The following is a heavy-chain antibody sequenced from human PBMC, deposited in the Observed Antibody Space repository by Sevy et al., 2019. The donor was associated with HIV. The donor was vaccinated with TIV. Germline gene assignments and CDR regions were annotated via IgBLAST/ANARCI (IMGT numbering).Heavy chain of an antibody. CDR1: GGSITSLY. V-gene: IGHV4-59*08. CDR3: AGENAWGSGYS. CDR2: IYYNGHI. Sequence: SETLSLTCTGSGGSITSLYWNWIRQPPGKGLEWIANIYYNGHINYNPSLKSRVTLSLDTSKNQFSLRLSSVTAADTAMYYCAGENAWGSGYSWGQGTLVTVSS. D-gene: IGHD6-19*01. J-gene: IGHJ4*02.